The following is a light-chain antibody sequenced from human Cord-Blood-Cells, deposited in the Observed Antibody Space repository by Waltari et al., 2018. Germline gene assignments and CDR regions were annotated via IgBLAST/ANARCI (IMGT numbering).Light chain of an antibody. CDR3: CSYAGSYDWV. Sequence: QSALTQPRPVSGSPGQSVTISCTGTSSDVGGYNYVSWYQQHPGKAHKLMIYDVSKRPSGVPDRFSGAKSGNTASLTISGLQAEDEADYYCCSYAGSYDWVFGGGTKLTVL. V-gene: IGLV2-11*01. CDR2: DVS. J-gene: IGLJ3*02. CDR1: SSDVGGYNY.